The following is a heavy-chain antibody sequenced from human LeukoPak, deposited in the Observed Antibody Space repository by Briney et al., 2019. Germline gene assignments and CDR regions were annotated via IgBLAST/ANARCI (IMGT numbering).Heavy chain of an antibody. CDR1: GYTFTSYG. CDR3: ASLKNYYDSSGYLVTDAFDI. V-gene: IGHV1-18*01. D-gene: IGHD3-22*01. CDR2: ISGYNGNT. Sequence: WASVKVSCKASGYTFTSYGITWVRQAPGQGLEWMGWISGYNGNTNYAQKLQGRVTMTTDTSTSTAYMELRSLKSDDTAVYYCASLKNYYDSSGYLVTDAFDIWGQGTMVTVSS. J-gene: IGHJ3*02.